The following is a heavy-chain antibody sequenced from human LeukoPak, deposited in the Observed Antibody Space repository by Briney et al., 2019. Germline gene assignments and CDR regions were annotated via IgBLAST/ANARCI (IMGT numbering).Heavy chain of an antibody. Sequence: GGSLRLSCAASGFTFRNYGMNWVRQAPGKGLEWVSLMSGSGARTYYADSVKGRLTISRDNSKNTLYLHMNSLRAEDTAVYYCAKGYYYDNSGESYFDYWGQGTLVTVSS. CDR1: GFTFRNYG. V-gene: IGHV3-23*01. CDR3: AKGYYYDNSGESYFDY. D-gene: IGHD3-22*01. J-gene: IGHJ4*02. CDR2: MSGSGART.